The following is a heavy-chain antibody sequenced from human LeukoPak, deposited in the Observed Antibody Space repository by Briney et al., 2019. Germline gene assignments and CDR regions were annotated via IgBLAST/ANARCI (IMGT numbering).Heavy chain of an antibody. V-gene: IGHV3-33*01. CDR3: ARDLGGCTNGLCSYYFDY. CDR2: IWYNGKNK. Sequence: GTSLRLSCVASGFSFGGYGMNWVRQAPGKGLEWVAGIWYNGKNKYYSDSVKGRFTISRDTSKNTLYLQMNSLRAEDTAVYYCARDLGGCTNGLCSYYFDYWGQGTLVTVSS. J-gene: IGHJ4*02. D-gene: IGHD2-8*01. CDR1: GFSFGGYG.